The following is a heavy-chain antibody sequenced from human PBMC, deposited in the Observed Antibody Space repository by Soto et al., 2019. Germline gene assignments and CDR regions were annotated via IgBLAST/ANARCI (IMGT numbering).Heavy chain of an antibody. J-gene: IGHJ3*02. CDR3: ARHKYPGTEAAGSDAFDI. D-gene: IGHD6-13*01. Sequence: SETLSLTCSVSGGSISSYYWSWIRQPPGKGLEWVAYMFYSGNSNSNPSLKSRVTISIDTSKNQVSLGLNSVTAADTAVYYCARHKYPGTEAAGSDAFDIWGQGTMVTVSS. CDR2: MFYSGNS. CDR1: GGSISSYY. V-gene: IGHV4-59*08.